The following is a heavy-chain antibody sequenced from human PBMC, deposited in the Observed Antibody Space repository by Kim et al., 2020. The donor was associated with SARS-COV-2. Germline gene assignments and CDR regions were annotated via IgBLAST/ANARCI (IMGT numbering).Heavy chain of an antibody. CDR2: IRKKVNGYTT. J-gene: IGHJ4*02. Sequence: GGSLRLSCAASGFIFSDHSMDWVRQAPGKGLEWVGRIRKKVNGYTTKYAASVKGRFTISRDDSQNSLHLQMTSRKNEATAVYYWARTECYGTFDSWGQGTLVTVSS. V-gene: IGHV3-72*01. CDR3: ARTECYGTFDS. CDR1: GFIFSDHS. D-gene: IGHD3-16*01.